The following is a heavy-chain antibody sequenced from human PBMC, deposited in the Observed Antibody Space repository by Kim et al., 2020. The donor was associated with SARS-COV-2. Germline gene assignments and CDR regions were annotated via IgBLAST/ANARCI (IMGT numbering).Heavy chain of an antibody. D-gene: IGHD3-10*01. J-gene: IGHJ4*02. CDR1: GFTFSSHA. Sequence: GGSLRLSCAASGFTFSSHAMSWVRQAPGKGLEWVSIISGSAGSTYYADSVKGRFTISRDNSKSTLYLQMDSLRAEDTAVYHCAKGAPYYYFDYWGQGTLVTVSS. CDR3: AKGAPYYYFDY. CDR2: ISGSAGST. V-gene: IGHV3-23*01.